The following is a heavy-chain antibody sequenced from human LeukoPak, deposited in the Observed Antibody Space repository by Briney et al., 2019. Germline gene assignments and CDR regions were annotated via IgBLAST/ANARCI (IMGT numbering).Heavy chain of an antibody. V-gene: IGHV4-59*01. CDR3: VRGPYGSGISNWFDH. CDR1: DGAIAGYS. J-gene: IGHJ5*02. D-gene: IGHD3-10*01. Sequence: PSETLSLTCTVSDGAIAGYSWSWIRQPPGKGLEWIGYIYYSGDTNYNPSLQSRVTVSVDTSKNQFSLKLTSVTAADTAVYYCVRGPYGSGISNWFDHWGQGTLVIVSS. CDR2: IYYSGDT.